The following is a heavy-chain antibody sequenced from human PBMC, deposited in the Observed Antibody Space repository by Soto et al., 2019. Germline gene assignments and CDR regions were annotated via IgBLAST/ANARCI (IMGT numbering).Heavy chain of an antibody. V-gene: IGHV4-34*01. CDR1: GGSFSGYY. D-gene: IGHD4-17*01. CDR2: INHSGST. J-gene: IGHJ5*02. CDR3: ARSDYGDYVLWFDP. Sequence: QVQLQQWGAGLLKPSETLSLTCAVYGGSFSGYYWSWIRQPPGKGLEWIGEINHSGSTNYNPSLKSRVTISVDTSKNQFSLTLSSVTAADTAVYYCARSDYGDYVLWFDPWGQGTLVTVSS.